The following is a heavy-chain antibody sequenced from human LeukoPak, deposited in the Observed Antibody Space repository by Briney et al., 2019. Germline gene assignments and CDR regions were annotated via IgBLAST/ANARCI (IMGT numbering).Heavy chain of an antibody. CDR3: ARDNGVVHGVYYMDV. D-gene: IGHD3-3*01. V-gene: IGHV3-7*01. CDR2: IKQDGSEK. Sequence: GGSLRLSCAASGFTFSNYWMTWVRQAPGKGLEWVADIKQDGSEKLYVNSVRGRFAISRDNAKMSLFLQMNSLRAEDTAVYYCARDNGVVHGVYYMDVWGKGTTVTVS. CDR1: GFTFSNYW. J-gene: IGHJ6*03.